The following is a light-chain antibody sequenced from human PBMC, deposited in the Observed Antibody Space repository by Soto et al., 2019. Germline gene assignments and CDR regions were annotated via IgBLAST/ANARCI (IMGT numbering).Light chain of an antibody. V-gene: IGKV3-15*01. CDR1: QSVGSIY. CDR2: GAS. Sequence: EIVLTQSPGTLSLSPVERATLSCRTSQSVGSIYLAWYQQKPGQAPRLLIYGASTRATGIPARFSGSGSGTEFTLTISSLQSEDFAVYYCQQYNNWPPITFGQGTRLEIK. J-gene: IGKJ5*01. CDR3: QQYNNWPPIT.